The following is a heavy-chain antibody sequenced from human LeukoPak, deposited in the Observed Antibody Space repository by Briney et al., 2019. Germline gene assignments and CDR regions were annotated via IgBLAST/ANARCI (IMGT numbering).Heavy chain of an antibody. CDR2: IYYSGST. D-gene: IGHD6-13*01. CDR1: GGSISSYY. Sequence: PSETPSLTCTVSGGSISSYYWSWIRQPPGKGLEWIGYIYYSGSTNYNPSLKSRVTISVDTSKNQFSLKLSSVTAADTAVYYCARTAIAAAGTGRSASFDYWGQGTLVTVSP. V-gene: IGHV4-59*01. CDR3: ARTAIAAAGTGRSASFDY. J-gene: IGHJ4*02.